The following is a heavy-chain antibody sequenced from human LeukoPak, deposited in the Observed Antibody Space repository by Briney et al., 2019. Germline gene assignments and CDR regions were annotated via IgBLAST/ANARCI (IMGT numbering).Heavy chain of an antibody. CDR3: AKVVAVAGTLGLDP. Sequence: GGSLRLSCAASGFTFSSYAMSWVRQAPGKGLEWVSAISGSGSSTYYADSVKGRFTISRDNSKNTLYLQMNSLRAEDTAVYYCAKVVAVAGTLGLDPWGQGTLVTVSS. CDR2: ISGSGSST. CDR1: GFTFSSYA. V-gene: IGHV3-23*01. J-gene: IGHJ5*02. D-gene: IGHD6-19*01.